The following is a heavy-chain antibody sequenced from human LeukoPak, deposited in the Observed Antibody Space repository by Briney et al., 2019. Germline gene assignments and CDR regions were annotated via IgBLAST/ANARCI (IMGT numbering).Heavy chain of an antibody. CDR2: IIPIFGTA. D-gene: IGHD6-19*01. CDR1: GGTFCSYA. Sequence: EASVKVSCKASGGTFCSYAISWVRQAPGQGLEWMGGIIPIFGTANYAQKFQGRVTITADKSTSTAYMELSSLRSEDTAVYYCASGSGSGYAFDIWGQGTMVTVSS. CDR3: ASGSGSGYAFDI. V-gene: IGHV1-69*06. J-gene: IGHJ3*02.